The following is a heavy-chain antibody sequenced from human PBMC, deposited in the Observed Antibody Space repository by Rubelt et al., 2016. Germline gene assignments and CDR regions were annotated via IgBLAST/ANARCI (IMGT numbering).Heavy chain of an antibody. CDR2: ISGSGGST. CDR3: VRGGADLYYYGMVV. D-gene: IGHD3-16*01. CDR1: GFTFSSYA. Sequence: LVESGGGLVQPGRSLRLSCTASGFTFSSYAMSWVRQAPGKGLEWVSAISGSGGSTYYADSVKGRFSISRDNSKNTLYLEMNSLRAEDTAVYYCVRGGADLYYYGMVVWGQGTTVTVSS. V-gene: IGHV3-23*04. J-gene: IGHJ6*02.